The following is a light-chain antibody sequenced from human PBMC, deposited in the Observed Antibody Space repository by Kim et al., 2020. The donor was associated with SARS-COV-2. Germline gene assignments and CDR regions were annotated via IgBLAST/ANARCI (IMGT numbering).Light chain of an antibody. V-gene: IGKV1-9*01. CDR2: AAS. J-gene: IGKJ2*02. CDR3: QQANSYPRT. CDR1: QGINSY. Sequence: IQLTQSPSSLSASVGDRVTITCRASQGINSYLGWYQQKPGKAPKLLIYAASTLQSGVPSRFSGSGSGTDFTLTISSLQPEDFATYYCQQANSYPRTFGQETKLEI.